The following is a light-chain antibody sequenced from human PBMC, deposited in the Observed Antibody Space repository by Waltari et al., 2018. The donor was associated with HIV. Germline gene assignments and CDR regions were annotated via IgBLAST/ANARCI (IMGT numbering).Light chain of an antibody. J-gene: IGLJ2*01. CDR1: SSNIGSKY. CDR3: CSYTGTNPFLL. V-gene: IGLV1-47*01. CDR2: RNN. Sequence: QSVLTQPPSASGTPGQRVTISCSGSSSNIGSKYVYWYQQLPGTAPKLLIYRNNKRPSGVPDRFSGSKSGNTASLTISGLQAEDEANYYCCSYTGTNPFLLFGGGTKLTVL.